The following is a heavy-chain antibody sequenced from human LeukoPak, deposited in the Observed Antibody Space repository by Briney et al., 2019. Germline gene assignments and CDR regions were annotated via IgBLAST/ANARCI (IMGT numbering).Heavy chain of an antibody. CDR1: GGYISTDY. D-gene: IGHD3-9*01. J-gene: IGHJ4*02. CDR2: VYYTGST. CDR3: ARSQGKNDWSYFDS. Sequence: SETLSLTCTVFGGYISTDYWSWIRQPPGKGLEWIGYVYYTGSTNYNPSLKSRVTISVDTSKNQFSLKLGSVTAVDTAVFYCARSQGKNDWSYFDSWGQGTLVTVSS. V-gene: IGHV4-59*01.